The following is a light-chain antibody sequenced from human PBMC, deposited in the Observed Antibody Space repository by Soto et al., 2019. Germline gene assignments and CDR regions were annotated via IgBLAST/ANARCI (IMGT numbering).Light chain of an antibody. CDR1: QSVSSN. Sequence: EIVMTQTPATLSVSPGERATLSCGASQSVSSNFAWYQQNPGPAPRLLIYGASTRATGIPAGFSGSGSGNEFTLTISSLQSEDFAVYYCQQYNNWLITFGQGTRLEIK. J-gene: IGKJ5*01. CDR3: QQYNNWLIT. CDR2: GAS. V-gene: IGKV3-15*01.